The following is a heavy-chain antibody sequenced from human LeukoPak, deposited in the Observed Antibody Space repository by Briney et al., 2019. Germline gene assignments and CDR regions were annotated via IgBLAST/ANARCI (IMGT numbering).Heavy chain of an antibody. Sequence: ASVKVSCKASGYTFTSYGISWVRQAPGQGLEWMGWISAYNGNTNYAQKLQGRVTMTTDTSTSTAYMELRSLRSDDTAVYYCARESRMGRSSWTIDYWGQGTLVTVSS. D-gene: IGHD6-13*01. CDR1: GYTFTSYG. V-gene: IGHV1-18*01. CDR3: ARESRMGRSSWTIDY. J-gene: IGHJ4*02. CDR2: ISAYNGNT.